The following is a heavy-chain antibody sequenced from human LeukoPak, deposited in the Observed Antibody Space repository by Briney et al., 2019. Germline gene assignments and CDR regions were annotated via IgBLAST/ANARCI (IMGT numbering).Heavy chain of an antibody. CDR1: GFTFSTYA. CDR3: ARSGTAGTFDY. V-gene: IGHV3-23*01. CDR2: ISGSGGTT. D-gene: IGHD6-13*01. J-gene: IGHJ4*02. Sequence: PGGSLRLSCAASGFTFSTYAMSWVRQAPGKGLEWVSAISGSGGTTYFADSVKGRFTISRDNSKNTLYLQMSSLRGEDTAVYYCARSGTAGTFDYWGQGTLVTVSS.